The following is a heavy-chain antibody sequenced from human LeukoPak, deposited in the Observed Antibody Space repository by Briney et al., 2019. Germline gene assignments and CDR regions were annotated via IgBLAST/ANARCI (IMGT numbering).Heavy chain of an antibody. V-gene: IGHV3-49*03. J-gene: IGHJ3*02. CDR3: TRGYCSGGSCYAGHDAFDI. CDR2: IRSKAYGGTT. CDR1: GFTFGDYA. Sequence: GGSLRLSCTASGFTFGDYAMSWFRQAPGKGLEWVGFIRSKAYGGTTEYAASVKGRFTISRDDSKSIAYLQMNSLKTEDTAVYYCTRGYCSGGSCYAGHDAFDIWGQGTMVTVSS. D-gene: IGHD2-15*01.